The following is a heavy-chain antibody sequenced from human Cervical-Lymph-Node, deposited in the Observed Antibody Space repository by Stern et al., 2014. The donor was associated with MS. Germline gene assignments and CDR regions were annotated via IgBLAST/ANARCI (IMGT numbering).Heavy chain of an antibody. V-gene: IGHV1-2*07. Sequence: QLVQSGAEVKKPGASVRVSCEASGYTFTGYFIHWVRQAPGQGLEWMAWINPNTADTSSAHRFQGRVTMTRNTSTRTAYIEINRLKYDDTAVYYCARDKTYFDVWGASVSSSGWLDLWGQGTLVTVSS. D-gene: IGHD3-3*01. CDR2: INPNTADT. CDR3: ARDKTYFDVWGASVSSSGWLDL. CDR1: GYTFTGYF. J-gene: IGHJ5*02.